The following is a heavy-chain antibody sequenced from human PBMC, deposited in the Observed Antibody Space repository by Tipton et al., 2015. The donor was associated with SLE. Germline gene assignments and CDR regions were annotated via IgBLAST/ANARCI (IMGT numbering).Heavy chain of an antibody. Sequence: SLRLSCAASGFTFSSYDMSWVRQAPGKGLEWVSGISGSGDSSYYADSVKGRFTISRDNSKNTLYLQMNSLRAEDTAVYYCAKEWANWNWGQGTLVTVSS. CDR1: GFTFSSYD. J-gene: IGHJ4*02. CDR3: AKEWANWN. D-gene: IGHD1-26*01. V-gene: IGHV3-23*01. CDR2: ISGSGDSS.